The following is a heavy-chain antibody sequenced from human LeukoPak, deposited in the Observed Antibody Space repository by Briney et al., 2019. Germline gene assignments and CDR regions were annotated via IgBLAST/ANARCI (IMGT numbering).Heavy chain of an antibody. D-gene: IGHD3-10*01. V-gene: IGHV1-18*01. J-gene: IGHJ6*02. CDR3: ASPRGGYGWGDYYYYGMDV. CDR1: DYTFTTSG. Sequence: ASVKVSCKASDYTFTTSGVTWVRQAPGQGLEWMGWINAYNGNTKYAQRLQGRLTMTTDTSTSTAYMELWSLRSDDTAVYYCASPRGGYGWGDYYYYGMDVCGQGTTVTVSS. CDR2: INAYNGNT.